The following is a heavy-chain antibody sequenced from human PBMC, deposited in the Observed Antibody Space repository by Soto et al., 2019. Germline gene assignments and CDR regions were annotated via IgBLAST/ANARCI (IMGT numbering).Heavy chain of an antibody. Sequence: EVQLVESGGGLVQPGGSLRLSCAASGFTFSSYSMNWVRQAPGKGLEWVSYISSSSRTIYYADSVKGRFTIPRDNTKNSLYLQMNSLRDEDTAVYYCAREGGNLNWFDPWGQGTLVNVSS. D-gene: IGHD1-26*01. CDR2: ISSSSRTI. V-gene: IGHV3-48*02. CDR3: AREGGNLNWFDP. CDR1: GFTFSSYS. J-gene: IGHJ5*02.